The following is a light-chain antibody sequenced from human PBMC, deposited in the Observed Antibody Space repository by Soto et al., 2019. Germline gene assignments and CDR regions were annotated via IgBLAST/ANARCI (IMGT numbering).Light chain of an antibody. CDR1: SSDVGGYNY. CDR3: SSYATSTTVL. V-gene: IGLV2-14*03. CDR2: DVS. J-gene: IGLJ2*01. Sequence: QSALTQPASVSGSPGQSITISCTGTSSDVGGYNYVSWYQQHPGRAPQLMIYDVSHRPSGVSNRSSGSRSGNTASLTISGLQAEDEADYYCSSYATSTTVLFGGGTKVTVL.